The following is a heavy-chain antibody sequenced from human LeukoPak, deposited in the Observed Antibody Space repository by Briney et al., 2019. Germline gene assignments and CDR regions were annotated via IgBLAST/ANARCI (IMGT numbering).Heavy chain of an antibody. V-gene: IGHV4-30-2*01. J-gene: IGHJ4*02. CDR3: ARGVITFGGVIPYYFDY. Sequence: PSETLSLTCAVSGGSISSGGYSWSWIQQPPGKGLEWIGYIYHSGSTYYNPSLKSRVTISVDRSKNQFSLKLSSVTAADTAVYYCARGVITFGGVIPYYFDYWGQGTLVTVSS. CDR2: IYHSGST. CDR1: GGSISSGGYS. D-gene: IGHD3-16*02.